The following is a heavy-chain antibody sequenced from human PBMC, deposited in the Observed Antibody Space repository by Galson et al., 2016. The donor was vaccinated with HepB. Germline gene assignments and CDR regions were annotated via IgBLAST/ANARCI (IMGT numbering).Heavy chain of an antibody. J-gene: IGHJ4*02. CDR2: IYSGGST. Sequence: SLRLSCAASGFSLSDYYMSWIRQAPGKGLEWVSVIYSGGSTYYADSVKGRFTISRDNSKNTLYLQMSSLRAEDTAVYYCARLSWQWLVPIFDYWGQGTLVTVSS. CDR3: ARLSWQWLVPIFDY. CDR1: GFSLSDYY. V-gene: IGHV3-53*01. D-gene: IGHD6-19*01.